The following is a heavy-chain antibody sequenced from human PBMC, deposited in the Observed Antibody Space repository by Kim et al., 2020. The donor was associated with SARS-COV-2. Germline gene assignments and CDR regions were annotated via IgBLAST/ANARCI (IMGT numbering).Heavy chain of an antibody. J-gene: IGHJ4*02. CDR2: INAGNGNT. D-gene: IGHD6-19*01. V-gene: IGHV1-3*01. CDR3: ARDQGSGWRLFDY. Sequence: ASVKVSCKASGYTFTSYAMHWVRQAPGRRLEWMGWINAGNGNTKYSQKFQGRVTITRDTSASTAYMELSSLRSEDTAVYYCARDQGSGWRLFDYWGQGTLVTVSS. CDR1: GYTFTSYA.